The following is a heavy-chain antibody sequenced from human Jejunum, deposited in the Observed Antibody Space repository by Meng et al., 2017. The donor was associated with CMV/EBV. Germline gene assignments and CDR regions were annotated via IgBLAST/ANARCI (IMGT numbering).Heavy chain of an antibody. Sequence: SSGLTFSIDSFSSVPQAPGQGLEWVSIIYSNDHTKYADSVRGRFTISRDNSRNAVYLQMNSLRPQGTAVYYCTRAPTITTNFDSWGQGTLVTVSS. D-gene: IGHD4-17*01. V-gene: IGHV3-66*02. CDR3: TRAPTITTNFDS. J-gene: IGHJ4*02. CDR2: IYSNDHT. CDR1: GLTFSIDS.